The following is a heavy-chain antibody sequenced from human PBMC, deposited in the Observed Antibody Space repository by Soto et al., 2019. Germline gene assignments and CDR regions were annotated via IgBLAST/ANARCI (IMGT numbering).Heavy chain of an antibody. D-gene: IGHD1-26*01. V-gene: IGHV1-69*02. J-gene: IGHJ5*02. Sequence: QVQLVQSGAEVKKPGSSVKVSCKASGGTFSSYTISWVRQAAGQGLEWMGRIIPILGIANYAQKFQGRVTITADKSTSTAYMELSSLRSEDTAVYYCASLVGANWFDPWGQGTLVTVSS. CDR1: GGTFSSYT. CDR3: ASLVGANWFDP. CDR2: IIPILGIA.